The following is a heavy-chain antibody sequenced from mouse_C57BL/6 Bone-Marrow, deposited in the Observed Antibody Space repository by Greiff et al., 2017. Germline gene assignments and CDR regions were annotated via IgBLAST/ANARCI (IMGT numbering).Heavy chain of an antibody. CDR3: ARRDGYYVDFDY. Sequence: QVQLKESGAELARPGASVKLSCKASGYTFTSYGISWVKQRTGQGLEWIGEIYPRSGNTYYNEKFKGKATLTADKSSSTAYMELRSLTSEDSAVYFCARRDGYYVDFDYWGQGTTLPVSS. J-gene: IGHJ2*01. D-gene: IGHD2-3*01. V-gene: IGHV1-81*01. CDR2: IYPRSGNT. CDR1: GYTFTSYG.